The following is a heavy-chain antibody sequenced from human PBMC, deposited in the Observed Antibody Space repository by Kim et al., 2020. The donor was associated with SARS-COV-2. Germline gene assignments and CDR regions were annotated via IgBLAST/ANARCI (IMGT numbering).Heavy chain of an antibody. J-gene: IGHJ6*02. V-gene: IGHV6-1*01. CDR1: GDSVSSNSAA. CDR3: ARGRYSGYDPALRVSSSWYMDYYYYGMDV. D-gene: IGHD6-13*01. Sequence: SQTLSRTCAISGDSVSSNSAAWNWIRQSPSRGLEWLGRTYYRSKWYNDYAVSVKSRITINPDTSKNQFSLQLNSVTPEDTAVYYCARGRYSGYDPALRVSSSWYMDYYYYGMDVWGQGTTVTVSS. CDR2: TYYRSKWYN.